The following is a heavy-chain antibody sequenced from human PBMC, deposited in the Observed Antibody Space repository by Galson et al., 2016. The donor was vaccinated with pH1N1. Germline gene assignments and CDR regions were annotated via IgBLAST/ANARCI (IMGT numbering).Heavy chain of an antibody. CDR1: GFTFTSYA. V-gene: IGHV3-23*01. D-gene: IGHD1-14*01. J-gene: IGHJ3*01. CDR2: ISGSGSGT. Sequence: SLRLSCAASGFTFTSYAMTWVRLAPGKGLEGVSSISGSGSGTFSADSVKGRFTISRGNSKNTLYLQMNNLRVDDTAVYYCAKAGSGQLRMAFHLWGQGTTVIVSS. CDR3: AKAGSGQLRMAFHL.